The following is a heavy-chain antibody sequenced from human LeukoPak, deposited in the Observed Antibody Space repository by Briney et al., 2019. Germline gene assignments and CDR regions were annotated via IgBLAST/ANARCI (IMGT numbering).Heavy chain of an antibody. D-gene: IGHD3-22*01. J-gene: IGHJ4*02. CDR2: INWNGGST. Sequence: GGPLRLSCAASGFTFDDYGINWVRQAPGKGLEWVSGINWNGGSTSYADSVKGRFTISRDNAKNSLYLQMNSLRVEDTALYYCARGSHYYDSSGYYLAYWGQGTLVTVSS. V-gene: IGHV3-20*04. CDR1: GFTFDDYG. CDR3: ARGSHYYDSSGYYLAY.